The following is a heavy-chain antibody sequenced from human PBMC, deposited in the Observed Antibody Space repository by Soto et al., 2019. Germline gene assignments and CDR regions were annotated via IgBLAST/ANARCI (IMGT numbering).Heavy chain of an antibody. Sequence: SVKVSCKASGGTFSSYAISWVRQAPGQGLEWMGGIIPIFGTANYAQKFQGRVTITADKSTSTAYMELSSLRSEDTAVYYCATGGDCSSTSCYSHGYWGQGTLVTVSS. J-gene: IGHJ4*02. CDR1: GGTFSSYA. V-gene: IGHV1-69*06. CDR3: ATGGDCSSTSCYSHGY. CDR2: IIPIFGTA. D-gene: IGHD2-2*01.